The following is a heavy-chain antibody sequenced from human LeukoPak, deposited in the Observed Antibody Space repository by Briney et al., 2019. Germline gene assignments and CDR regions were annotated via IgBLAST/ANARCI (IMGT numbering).Heavy chain of an antibody. CDR2: ISGDNPGT. D-gene: IGHD2-15*01. CDR1: GFTFSTYA. J-gene: IGHJ4*02. V-gene: IGHV3-23*01. CDR3: AKAPVGHCSGAFCYHFDS. Sequence: GGSLRLSCAASGFTFSTYAMSWVRQTPGKGLEWVAAISGDNPGTYHTNSVKGRFTISRDNSKNTLHLQMSGLRAEDTARYYCAKAPVGHCSGAFCYHFDSWGQGTLVTVSS.